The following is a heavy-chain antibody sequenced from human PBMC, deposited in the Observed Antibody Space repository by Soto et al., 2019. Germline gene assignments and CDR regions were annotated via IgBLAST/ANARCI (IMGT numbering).Heavy chain of an antibody. CDR3: EKDATVTTYYYYMDV. V-gene: IGHV3-30*18. D-gene: IGHD4-17*01. CDR2: ISYDGSNK. CDR1: VFTFSSYG. Sequence: PGGSLRLSCAASVFTFSSYGMHWVRQAPGKGLEWVAVISYDGSNKYYADSVKGRFTISRDNSKNTLYLQMNSLRAEDTAVYYCEKDATVTTYYYYMDVWGKGTTVTVSS. J-gene: IGHJ6*03.